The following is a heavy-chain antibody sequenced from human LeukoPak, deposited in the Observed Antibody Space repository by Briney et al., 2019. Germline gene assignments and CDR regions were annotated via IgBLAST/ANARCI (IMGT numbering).Heavy chain of an antibody. J-gene: IGHJ6*03. CDR2: INPNSGGT. V-gene: IGHV1-2*02. CDR3: ARGLFKTRRRNYDILTGPGYYYYMDV. CDR1: GYTFTGYY. D-gene: IGHD3-9*01. Sequence: ASVKVSCKASGYTFTGYYMHWVRQAPGQGLEWMGWINPNSGGTNYAQKFQGRVTMTRDTSISTAYMELSRLRSEDTAVYYCARGLFKTRRRNYDILTGPGYYYYMDVWGKGTTVTISS.